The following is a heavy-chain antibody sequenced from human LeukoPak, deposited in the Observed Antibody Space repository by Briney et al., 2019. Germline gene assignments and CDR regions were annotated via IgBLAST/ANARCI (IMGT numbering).Heavy chain of an antibody. CDR1: GFTFSRHG. J-gene: IGHJ6*03. D-gene: IGHD6-19*01. CDR3: ARVAVAGAGYYYYYMDV. V-gene: IGHV3-23*01. CDR2: ISPSGDIK. Sequence: PGGSLRLSCVASGFTFSRHGMYWVRQAPGKGLEWVSGISPSGDIKYYVDSVKGRFTVSRDNSKNTLYLQMNSLRAEDTAVYYCARVAVAGAGYYYYYMDVWGKGTTVTISS.